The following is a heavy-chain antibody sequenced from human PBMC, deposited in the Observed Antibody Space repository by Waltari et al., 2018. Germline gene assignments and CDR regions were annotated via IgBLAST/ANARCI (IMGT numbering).Heavy chain of an antibody. CDR1: GGSFSGYS. CDR3: ARVPGIASSTSWYYYYYMDV. J-gene: IGHJ6*03. V-gene: IGHV4-34*01. Sequence: QVQLQQWGAGLLKPSETLSLTCAVYGGSFSGYSWRWIRQPPAKGLEWIGEINHSGSTNYNPSLKSRVTISVDTSKNQFSLKLSSVTAADTAVYYGARVPGIASSTSWYYYYYMDVWGKGTTVTISS. D-gene: IGHD2-2*01. CDR2: INHSGST.